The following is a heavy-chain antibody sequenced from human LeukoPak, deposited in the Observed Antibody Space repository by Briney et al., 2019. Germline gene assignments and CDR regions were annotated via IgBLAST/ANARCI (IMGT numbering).Heavy chain of an antibody. D-gene: IGHD1-1*01. V-gene: IGHV4-34*01. CDR2: INHSGST. CDR3: ARVYASTGYYFDY. CDR1: GGSFSGYY. J-gene: IGHJ4*02. Sequence: SETLSLTCAVYGGSFSGYYWSWLRQPPGKGLEWIGEINHSGSTYYNPSLKSRVTISVDTSKNQFSLKLSSVTAADTAVYYCARVYASTGYYFDYWGQGTLVTVSS.